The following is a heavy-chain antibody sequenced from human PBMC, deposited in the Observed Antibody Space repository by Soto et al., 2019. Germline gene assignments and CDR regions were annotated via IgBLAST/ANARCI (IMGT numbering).Heavy chain of an antibody. CDR2: ISGSGDST. V-gene: IGHV3-23*01. CDR3: ARVGWQLVLGV. Sequence: GGSLRLSCAASGLTFSNYVMSWVRQAPGKGLEWLSGISGSGDSTYYVDSVKGRFTISRDNSKNTLYLQMNSLRAEDTAVYYCARVGWQLVLGVWGQGTTVTVSS. D-gene: IGHD6-6*01. CDR1: GLTFSNYV. J-gene: IGHJ6*02.